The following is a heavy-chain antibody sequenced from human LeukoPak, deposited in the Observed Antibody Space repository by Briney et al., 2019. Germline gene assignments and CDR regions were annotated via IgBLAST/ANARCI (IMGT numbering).Heavy chain of an antibody. Sequence: GGSLRLSCAASGFSFSRYWMAWVRQAPGKGLEWVATIKQDGSEKYYVDSVKGRFTISRDNAKNSLYLQMNSLRAEDTAVYYCARESLGNYAFDIWGQGTLVTVSS. CDR3: ARESLGNYAFDI. D-gene: IGHD1-7*01. J-gene: IGHJ3*02. CDR1: GFSFSRYW. CDR2: IKQDGSEK. V-gene: IGHV3-7*01.